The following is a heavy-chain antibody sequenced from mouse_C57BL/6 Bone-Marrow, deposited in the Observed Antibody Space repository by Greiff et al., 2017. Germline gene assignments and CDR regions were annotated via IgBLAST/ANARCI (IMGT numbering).Heavy chain of an antibody. D-gene: IGHD2-4*01. J-gene: IGHJ3*01. CDR1: GFTFSSYA. CDR3: ARNDYDAWFAY. Sequence: EVKLMESGGGLVKPGGSLKLSCAASGFTFSSYAMSWVRQTPEKRLEWVATISDGGSYPYYPDNVKGRFTISRDDAKNNLDVQMSNMKSEDKAMYYCARNDYDAWFAYWGQGTLVTVAA. CDR2: ISDGGSYP. V-gene: IGHV5-4*03.